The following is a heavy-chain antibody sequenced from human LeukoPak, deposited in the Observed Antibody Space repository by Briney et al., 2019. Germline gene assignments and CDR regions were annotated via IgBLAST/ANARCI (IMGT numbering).Heavy chain of an antibody. D-gene: IGHD2-2*01. Sequence: ASVKVSCKASGYTFTSYAMHWVRQAPGQRLEWMGWINAGNGNTKYSQKFQGRVTITRDTSASTAYMELSSLRSEDTAVYYCARDSSRLYSNYGMDVWGQGTTVTVSS. CDR2: INAGNGNT. CDR3: ARDSSRLYSNYGMDV. CDR1: GYTFTSYA. V-gene: IGHV1-3*01. J-gene: IGHJ6*02.